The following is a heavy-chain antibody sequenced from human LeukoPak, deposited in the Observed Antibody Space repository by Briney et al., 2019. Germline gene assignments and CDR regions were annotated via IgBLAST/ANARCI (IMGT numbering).Heavy chain of an antibody. CDR1: GGSISSGSYY. V-gene: IGHV4-61*02. D-gene: IGHD1-26*01. Sequence: PSETLSLTCTVSGGSISSGSYYWSWIRQPAGKGLEWIGRIYTSGSTNYNPSLKSRVTISVDTSKNQFSLKLSSVTAADTAVYYCARELANNSGSYYPPYYFDYWGQGTLVTVSS. J-gene: IGHJ4*02. CDR2: IYTSGST. CDR3: ARELANNSGSYYPPYYFDY.